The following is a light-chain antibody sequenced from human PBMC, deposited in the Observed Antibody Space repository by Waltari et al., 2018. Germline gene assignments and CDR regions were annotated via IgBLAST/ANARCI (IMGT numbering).Light chain of an antibody. CDR1: QSLLSSFNSKTY. CDR2: WAS. CDR3: HHYYIPPLT. Sequence: DIVLTQSPDSLAVSLGERATINCKSSQSLLSSFNSKTYIAWYQQKPGQPPKLLHNWASARGSGVPERCRGSGSETDFTLTISSLQAEDVAVYYCHHYYIPPLTFGQGTRLEIK. V-gene: IGKV4-1*01. J-gene: IGKJ5*01.